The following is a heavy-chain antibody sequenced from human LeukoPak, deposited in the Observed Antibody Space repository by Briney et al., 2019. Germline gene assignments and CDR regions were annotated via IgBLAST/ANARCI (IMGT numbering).Heavy chain of an antibody. CDR2: ISAYSGNT. CDR1: GYTFTSYG. V-gene: IGHV1-18*01. Sequence: ASVKVSCKASGYTFTSYGISWVRQAPGQGLEWMGWISAYSGNTNYAQKLQGRVTMTTDTSTSIAYMELRSMRSGDTAVYYCARESGDILTGYPNIDYWGQGTLVTVSS. D-gene: IGHD3-9*01. CDR3: ARESGDILTGYPNIDY. J-gene: IGHJ4*02.